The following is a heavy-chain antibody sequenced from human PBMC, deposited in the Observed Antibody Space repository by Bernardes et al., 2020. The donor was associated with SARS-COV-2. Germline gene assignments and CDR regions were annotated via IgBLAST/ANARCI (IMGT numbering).Heavy chain of an antibody. CDR1: GLTFSSHS. D-gene: IGHD3-10*01. V-gene: IGHV3-48*01. CDR2: ISSGSRAR. CDR3: ARARYYASGTYSPIDY. J-gene: IGHJ4*02. Sequence: GGSLRLSCVVSGLTFSSHSMNWVRQAPGKGLEWISYISSGSRARYYADSVEGRFTIFRDNARNLLFLQMNSLRAEDTAVYYCARARYYASGTYSPIDYWGQGTLVTVSS.